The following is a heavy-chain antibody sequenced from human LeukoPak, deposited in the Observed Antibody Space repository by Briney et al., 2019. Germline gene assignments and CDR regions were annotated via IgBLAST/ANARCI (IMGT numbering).Heavy chain of an antibody. D-gene: IGHD2-21*01. CDR3: ARDRSYSENPDY. J-gene: IGHJ4*02. CDR2: ISAYNGNT. Sequence: GASVTVSFKASGYTFTIYGISWVRQAPGQGLEWMGWISAYNGNTNYAQKLQGRVTMTTDTSTSTAYMELRSLRSDDTAVYYCARDRSYSENPDYWGQGTLVTVSS. CDR1: GYTFTIYG. V-gene: IGHV1-18*01.